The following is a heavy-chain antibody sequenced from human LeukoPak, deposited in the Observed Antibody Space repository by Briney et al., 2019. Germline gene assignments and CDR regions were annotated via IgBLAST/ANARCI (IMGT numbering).Heavy chain of an antibody. V-gene: IGHV3-30*02. J-gene: IGHJ4*02. CDR2: IRYDGSNK. CDR3: AKAVGASRPFDY. D-gene: IGHD1-26*01. Sequence: GGSLRLSCAASGFTFSSYGMHWVRQAPGKGLEWVAFIRYDGSNKYYADSVKGRFTISRDNSKNALDLQMKSLRGEDTAVYYCAKAVGASRPFDYWGQGTLVTVSS. CDR1: GFTFSSYG.